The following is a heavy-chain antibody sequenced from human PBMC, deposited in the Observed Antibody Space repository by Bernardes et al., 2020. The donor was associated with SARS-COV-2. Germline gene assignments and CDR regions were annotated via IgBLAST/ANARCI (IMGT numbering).Heavy chain of an antibody. CDR2: ISAYSGDT. CDR3: ARLAIGDILRSHFDH. CDR1: GYTFTKND. Sequence: ASVKDSCKASGYTFTKNDICWVRQAPGQGFEWLGCISAYSGDTQYPQKVQDRVIMTTDTSTNTGYLEVRSLTSGDTAIYYCARLAIGDILRSHFDHWGQGTLVTVAS. J-gene: IGHJ4*02. V-gene: IGHV1-18*01. D-gene: IGHD3-9*01.